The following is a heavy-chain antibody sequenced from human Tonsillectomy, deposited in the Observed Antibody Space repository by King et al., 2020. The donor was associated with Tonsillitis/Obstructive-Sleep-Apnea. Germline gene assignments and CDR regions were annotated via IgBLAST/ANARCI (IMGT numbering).Heavy chain of an antibody. V-gene: IGHV1-2*06. CDR2: INPNSGGT. Sequence: QLVQSGAEVKKPGASVKVSCKASGYTFTGYYMHWVRQAPGQGLEWMGRINPNSGGTNYAQTFQGRVTMTRDTSISTAYMELSRLRSDDTAVYYCASAIAAAVYFDYWGQGTLVTVSS. J-gene: IGHJ4*02. CDR3: ASAIAAAVYFDY. D-gene: IGHD6-13*01. CDR1: GYTFTGYY.